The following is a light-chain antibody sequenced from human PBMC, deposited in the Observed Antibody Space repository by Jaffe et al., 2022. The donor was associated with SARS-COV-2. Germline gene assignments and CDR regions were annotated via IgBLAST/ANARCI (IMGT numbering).Light chain of an antibody. CDR1: QSVSTSY. CDR2: GSS. Sequence: EIVLTQSPGTLSLSPGERASLSCRASQSVSTSYLAWFQHKRGQAPRLLIYGSSIRATGIPDRFSGSGSGTDFTLTISRLEPEDFAVYYCQQYGGSPPVTFGQGTRLEIK. CDR3: QQYGGSPPVT. J-gene: IGKJ5*01. V-gene: IGKV3-20*01.